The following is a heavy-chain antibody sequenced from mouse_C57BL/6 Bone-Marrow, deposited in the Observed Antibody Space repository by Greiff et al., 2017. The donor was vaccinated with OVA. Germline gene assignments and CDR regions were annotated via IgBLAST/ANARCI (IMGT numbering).Heavy chain of an antibody. CDR1: GYAFSSSW. Sequence: QVQLQQSGPELVKPGASVKISCKASGYAFSSSWMNWVKQRPGKGLEWIGRIYPGDGDTNYNGKFKGKATLTADKSSSTAYMQLSSLTSEDSAVYFCARPNWDNWYFDVWGTGTTVTVSS. CDR3: ARPNWDNWYFDV. J-gene: IGHJ1*03. D-gene: IGHD4-1*01. CDR2: IYPGDGDT. V-gene: IGHV1-82*01.